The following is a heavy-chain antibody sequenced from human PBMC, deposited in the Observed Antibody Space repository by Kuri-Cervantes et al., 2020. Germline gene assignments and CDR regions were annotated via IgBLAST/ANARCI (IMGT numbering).Heavy chain of an antibody. CDR1: GFTLSSYS. CDR2: ISSSSSTI. Sequence: GESLKISCAASGFTLSSYSMNWVRQAPGKGLEWVSYISSSSSTIYYADSVKGRFTISRDNAKNSLYLQMNGLRAEETAVYYGAGGVGAIINWGQGTLVTVSS. V-gene: IGHV3-48*04. J-gene: IGHJ4*02. CDR3: AGGVGAIIN. D-gene: IGHD3-10*01.